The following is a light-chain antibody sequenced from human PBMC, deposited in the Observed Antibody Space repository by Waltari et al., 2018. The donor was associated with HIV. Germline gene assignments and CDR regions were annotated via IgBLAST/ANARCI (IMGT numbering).Light chain of an antibody. CDR2: EVT. Sequence: QSALTQPPSASGSPGPSVTIPCTGTSSDVGGYNFVSWYQQHPGKAPKLMIFEVTKRHSGVPARFSGSKTGNTASLTVSGLQADDEADYYCSSYAGGNNLVFGGGTKLTVL. V-gene: IGLV2-8*01. CDR1: SSDVGGYNF. CDR3: SSYAGGNNLV. J-gene: IGLJ2*01.